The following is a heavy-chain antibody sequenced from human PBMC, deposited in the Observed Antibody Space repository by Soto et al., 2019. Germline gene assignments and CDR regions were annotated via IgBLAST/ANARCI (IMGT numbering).Heavy chain of an antibody. CDR2: FYPAGSNA. CDR1: GYSFTSYW. V-gene: IGHV5-51*01. CDR3: VKGIYTSTGD. Sequence: GEALKISCKGSGYSFTSYWIGWVRQKPGKGMEWMGIFYPAGSNARYSPSFEGQVTMSADTSISPAYLQWSSLKASDTAMYYCVKGIYTSTGDWGRGTLVAVGS. D-gene: IGHD2-2*02. J-gene: IGHJ4*02.